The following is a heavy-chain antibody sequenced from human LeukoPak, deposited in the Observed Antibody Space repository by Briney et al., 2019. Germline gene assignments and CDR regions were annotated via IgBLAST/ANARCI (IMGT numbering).Heavy chain of an antibody. V-gene: IGHV3-21*01. CDR3: ARDSIIAAPHLPPNWFDP. CDR2: ISSSSSYI. Sequence: GGSLRLSCAASGFTFSSYSMNWVRKAPGKGLEWVSSISSSSSYIYYADSVKGRFTISRDNAKNSLYLQMNSLRAEDTAVYYCARDSIIAAPHLPPNWFDPWGQGTLVTVSS. CDR1: GFTFSSYS. D-gene: IGHD6-6*01. J-gene: IGHJ5*02.